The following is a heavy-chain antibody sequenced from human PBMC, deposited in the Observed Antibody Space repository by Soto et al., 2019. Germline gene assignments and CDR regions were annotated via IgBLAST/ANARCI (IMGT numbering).Heavy chain of an antibody. CDR2: ISAYTGNA. CDR1: GNIFTNHG. V-gene: IGHV1-18*04. D-gene: IGHD3-22*01. CDR3: ATAYYYDSSGSDPYYFDY. J-gene: IGHJ4*02. Sequence: QVQLVQSGAELKKPGSSVKVSCTSSGNIFTNHGITWVRQAPGQGLEWMGWISAYTGNANYAQKFHDRVTMTIDTSTRTACMELRTLLADDTAVYYCATAYYYDSSGSDPYYFDYWGQGTLVTVSS.